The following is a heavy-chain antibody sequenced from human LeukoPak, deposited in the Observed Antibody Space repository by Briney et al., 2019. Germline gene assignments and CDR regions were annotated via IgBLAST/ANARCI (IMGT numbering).Heavy chain of an antibody. D-gene: IGHD2-15*01. V-gene: IGHV4-4*07. CDR2: IYTSGST. Sequence: SETLSLTCTVSGGSISSYYWSWIRQPAGKGLEWIGRIYTSGSTNYNPSLKSRVTMSVDTTKNQFSLKLSSVTAADTAVYYGAREQRDCSGGSCYSDYYYYMDVWGKGTTVTVSS. J-gene: IGHJ6*03. CDR1: GGSISSYY. CDR3: AREQRDCSGGSCYSDYYYYMDV.